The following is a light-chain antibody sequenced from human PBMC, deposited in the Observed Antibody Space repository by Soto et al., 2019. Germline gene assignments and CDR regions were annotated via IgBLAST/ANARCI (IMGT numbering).Light chain of an antibody. CDR2: DAS. J-gene: IGKJ3*01. V-gene: IGKV3D-11*01. Sequence: EDVLTQSPAILSLSPGERATLSCRASQGIGNYLAWYQQKPGRAPRLLIYDASNRATGIPARFSGSGSDTDFTLTIDSLEPEDSAVYYCQQRNFWPLTFGPGTRVEIK. CDR1: QGIGNY. CDR3: QQRNFWPLT.